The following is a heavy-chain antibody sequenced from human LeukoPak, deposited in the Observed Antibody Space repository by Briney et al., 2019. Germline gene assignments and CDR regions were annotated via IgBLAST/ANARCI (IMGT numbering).Heavy chain of an antibody. CDR2: MYPGDSDT. CDR1: GYSFASYW. V-gene: IGHV5-51*01. D-gene: IGHD6-13*01. J-gene: IGHJ3*02. CDR3: ASSLYPQHDAFDI. Sequence: GESLKISCKGSGYSFASYWIGWVRQMPGKGLEWMGIMYPGDSDTRYSPSFQGQVTISADKSISTAYLQWSSLKASDTAMYYCASSLYPQHDAFDIWGQGTMVTVSS.